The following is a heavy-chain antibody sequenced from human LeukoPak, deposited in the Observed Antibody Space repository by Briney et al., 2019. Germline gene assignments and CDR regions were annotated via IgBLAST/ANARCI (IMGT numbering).Heavy chain of an antibody. V-gene: IGHV4-34*01. Sequence: PSETLSLTCAVYGGSFSGYYWSWIRQPPGKGLEWIGEINHSGSTNYNPSLKSRVTISVDTSKNQFSLKLSSVTAADTAVYYCATVRLTGYSRPRYGMDVWGQGTTVTVSS. J-gene: IGHJ6*02. D-gene: IGHD3-9*01. CDR2: INHSGST. CDR3: ATVRLTGYSRPRYGMDV. CDR1: GGSFSGYY.